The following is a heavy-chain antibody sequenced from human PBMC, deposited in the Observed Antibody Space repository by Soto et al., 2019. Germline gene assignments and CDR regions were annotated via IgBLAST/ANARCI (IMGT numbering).Heavy chain of an antibody. V-gene: IGHV4-39*01. CDR2: IYYSGST. CDR1: GGSISSSSYY. D-gene: IGHD3-3*01. CDR3: ARHHHPTNNYDFCSGYPHPPCATDV. J-gene: IGHJ6*02. Sequence: SETLSLACTVSGGSISSSSYYWGWIRQPPGKGLEWIGSIYYSGSTYYNPSLKSRVTISVDTSKNQFSLKLSSVTAADTAVYYCARHHHPTNNYDFCSGYPHPPCATDVPGPAT.